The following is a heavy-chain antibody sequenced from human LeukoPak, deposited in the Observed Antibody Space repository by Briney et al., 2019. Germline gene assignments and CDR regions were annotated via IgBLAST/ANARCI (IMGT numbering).Heavy chain of an antibody. J-gene: IGHJ4*02. CDR3: ARGLAGSSSSSFDY. CDR1: GGSISSYY. D-gene: IGHD6-6*01. Sequence: SETLSLTCSVSGGSISSYYWSWIRQPAGKGLEWIGLIYSSGSTSYNPSLKSRVTMSVDTSKKQFSLRLSSVTAADTAVYYCARGLAGSSSSSFDYWGQGTLVTVSS. V-gene: IGHV4-4*07. CDR2: IYSSGST.